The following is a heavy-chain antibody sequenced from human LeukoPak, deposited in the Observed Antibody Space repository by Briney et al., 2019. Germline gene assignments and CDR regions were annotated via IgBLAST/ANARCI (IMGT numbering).Heavy chain of an antibody. CDR3: ARGQRDYGDY. V-gene: IGHV1-2*02. J-gene: IGHJ4*02. CDR1: GYTFTGYY. Sequence: ASVKVSCKAFGYTFTGYYMHWVRQAPGQGLEWMGWINPNSGGTNYALKLQGRVTMTRDTSISTAYMELSRLRSDDTAVYYCARGQRDYGDYWGQGTLVTVSS. CDR2: INPNSGGT.